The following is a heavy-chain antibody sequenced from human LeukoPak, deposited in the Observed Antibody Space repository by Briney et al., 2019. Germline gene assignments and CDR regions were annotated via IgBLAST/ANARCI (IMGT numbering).Heavy chain of an antibody. CDR1: GGSNSSYY. CDR2: IYYSGST. Sequence: SSQTLSLTCTVSGGSNSSYYWSWIRQPPGKGLEWIGYIYYSGSTNYNPSLKSRVTISVDTSKNQFSLKLSSVTAADTAVYYCARGLGDYLYNYWGQGTLVTVSS. CDR3: ARGLGDYLYNY. J-gene: IGHJ4*02. V-gene: IGHV4-59*01. D-gene: IGHD4-17*01.